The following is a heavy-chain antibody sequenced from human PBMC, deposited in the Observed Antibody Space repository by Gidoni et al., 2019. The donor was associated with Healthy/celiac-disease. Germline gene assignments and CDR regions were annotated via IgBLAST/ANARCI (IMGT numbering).Heavy chain of an antibody. J-gene: IGHJ3*02. Sequence: QVQLVESGGGVVQPGRSLRRSCAASGFTFSSYAMHWVRQAPGKGMEWLAVRSYDGSNKYYADSVKGRFTISRDNSKNTLYLQMNSLRAEDTAVYYCASLGGGRDAFDIWGQGTMVTVSS. CDR2: RSYDGSNK. CDR3: ASLGGGRDAFDI. D-gene: IGHD3-16*01. CDR1: GFTFSSYA. V-gene: IGHV3-30-3*01.